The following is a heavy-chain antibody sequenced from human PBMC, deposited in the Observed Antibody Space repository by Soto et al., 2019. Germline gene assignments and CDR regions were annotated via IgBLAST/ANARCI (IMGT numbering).Heavy chain of an antibody. J-gene: IGHJ5*02. Sequence: GGSLRLSCAASGFTFSSYAMSWVRQAPGKGLDWVSLISVSGDSTYYTDSVKGRFTISRDNSKNTLYLQMNSLRAEDTAVYYCAASPSYYYGSTWGQGSLVTVSS. CDR2: ISVSGDST. D-gene: IGHD3-10*01. V-gene: IGHV3-23*01. CDR3: AASPSYYYGST. CDR1: GFTFSSYA.